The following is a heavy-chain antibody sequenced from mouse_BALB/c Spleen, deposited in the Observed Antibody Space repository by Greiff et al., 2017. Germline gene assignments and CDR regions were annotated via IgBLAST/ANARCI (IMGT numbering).Heavy chain of an antibody. CDR2: ISSGGST. CDR3: ARKYGYDDYAMDY. CDR1: GFTFSSYA. D-gene: IGHD2-2*01. V-gene: IGHV5-6-5*01. Sequence: DVKLVESGGGLVKPGGSLKLSCAASGFTFSSYAMSWVRQTPEKRLEWVASISSGGSTYYPDSVKGRFTISRDNARNILYLQMSSLRSEDTAMYYCARKYGYDDYAMDYWGQGTSVTVSA. J-gene: IGHJ4*01.